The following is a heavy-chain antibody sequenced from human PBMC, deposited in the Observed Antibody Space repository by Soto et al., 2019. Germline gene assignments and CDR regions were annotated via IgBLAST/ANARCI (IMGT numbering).Heavy chain of an antibody. V-gene: IGHV4-39*01. CDR1: GGSISSSSYY. CDR2: IYYSGST. CDR3: AARRALWFGEGSMDV. J-gene: IGHJ6*03. D-gene: IGHD3-10*01. Sequence: SETLSLTCTVSGGSISSSSYYWGWIRQPPGKGLEWIGSIYYSGSTYYNPSLKSRVTISVDTSKNQFSLKLSSVTAADTAVYYCAARRALWFGEGSMDVWGKGTTVTVSS.